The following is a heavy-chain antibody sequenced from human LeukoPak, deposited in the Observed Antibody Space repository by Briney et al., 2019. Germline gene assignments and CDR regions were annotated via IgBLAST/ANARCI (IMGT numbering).Heavy chain of an antibody. D-gene: IGHD1-26*01. Sequence: GSLRLSCAASGFTFSSYSMNWVRQAPGKGLEWIGSIYYSGSTYYSPSLKSRVTISVDTSKNQFSLKLSSVTAADTAVYYCARAVVGAPGGAFDIWGQGTMVTVSS. V-gene: IGHV4-39*07. CDR1: GFTFSSYS. CDR2: IYYSGST. J-gene: IGHJ3*02. CDR3: ARAVVGAPGGAFDI.